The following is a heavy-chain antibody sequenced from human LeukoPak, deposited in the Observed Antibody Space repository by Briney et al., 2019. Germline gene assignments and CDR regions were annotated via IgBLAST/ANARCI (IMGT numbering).Heavy chain of an antibody. CDR2: IYYSGST. CDR3: ARESQLDWFPIRTYYFDY. Sequence: PSETQSLTCTVSGGSISSYYWSWIRQPPGKGLEWIGYIYYSGSTNYNPSLKSRVTISVDTSKNQFSLKLSSVTAADTAVYYCARESQLDWFPIRTYYFDYWGQGTLVTVSS. CDR1: GGSISSYY. D-gene: IGHD3-9*01. J-gene: IGHJ4*02. V-gene: IGHV4-59*01.